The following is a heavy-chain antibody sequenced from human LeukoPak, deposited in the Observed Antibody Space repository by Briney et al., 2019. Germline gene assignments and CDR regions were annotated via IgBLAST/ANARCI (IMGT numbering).Heavy chain of an antibody. CDR1: GFTFSSYG. J-gene: IGHJ4*02. V-gene: IGHV3-23*01. Sequence: GGSLRLSCAASGFTFSSYGMSWVRQAPGKGLEWVSAISGSGDRTYYADSVKGRFTISRDNAKNSLYLQMNSLRAEDTAVYYCARALTSSGWYGAIEYWGQGTLVTVSS. CDR3: ARALTSSGWYGAIEY. D-gene: IGHD6-19*01. CDR2: ISGSGDRT.